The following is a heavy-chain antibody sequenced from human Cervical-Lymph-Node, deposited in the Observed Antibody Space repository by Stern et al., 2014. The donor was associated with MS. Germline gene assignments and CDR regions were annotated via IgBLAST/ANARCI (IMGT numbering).Heavy chain of an antibody. CDR2: IYYSGST. V-gene: IGHV4-39*01. CDR1: GGSISSSSYY. D-gene: IGHD1-1*01. J-gene: IGHJ5*02. CDR3: ARQSRYATLYNWFDP. Sequence: QVQLVESGPGLVKPSETLSLTCTVSGGSISSSSYYWGWIRQPPGKGLEWIGSIYYSGSTYYNPSLKSRVTISVDTSKNQFSLKLGSVTAADTAVYYCARQSRYATLYNWFDPWGQGTLVTVSS.